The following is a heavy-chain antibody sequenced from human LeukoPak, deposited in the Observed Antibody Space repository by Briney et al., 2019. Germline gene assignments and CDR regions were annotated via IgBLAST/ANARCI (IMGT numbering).Heavy chain of an antibody. J-gene: IGHJ4*02. Sequence: ASVKVSCKVSGYTLTELSMHWVRQAPGKGLEWMGGFDPEDGETIYAQKFRGRVTMTEDTSTDTAYMELSSLRSEDTALYYCATDLNSDYNWNTKRWGQGTLVTVSS. CDR1: GYTLTELS. CDR2: FDPEDGET. CDR3: ATDLNSDYNWNTKR. D-gene: IGHD1-20*01. V-gene: IGHV1-24*01.